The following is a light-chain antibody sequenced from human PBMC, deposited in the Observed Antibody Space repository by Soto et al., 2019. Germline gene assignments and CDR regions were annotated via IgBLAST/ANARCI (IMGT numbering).Light chain of an antibody. CDR1: QSISTY. CDR3: QQSYSPHT. V-gene: IGKV1-39*01. Sequence: DIQMTQSPSSLSASVGDRVTVTCRASQSISTYLNWYQHKPGKAPRLLIFAASTLQSGVPSRFSGSGSGTDFTLTISSLQPEDFATYYCQQSYSPHTFGQGTRLEIK. CDR2: AAS. J-gene: IGKJ2*01.